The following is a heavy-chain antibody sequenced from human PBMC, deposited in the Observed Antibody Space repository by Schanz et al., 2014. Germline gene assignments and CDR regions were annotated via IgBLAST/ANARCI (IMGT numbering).Heavy chain of an antibody. V-gene: IGHV3-23*04. Sequence: EVQLVESGGGLVQPGGSLRLSCAASGFNFSDYAMCWVRQAPGKGLEWVSAISGGGGTTYYTDSVKGRFTISRDNSKSTLYLQMNSLRAEDTAVYYCAKDGPGRSVSYSADGGMDVWGQGTTVTVSS. CDR3: AKDGPGRSVSYSADGGMDV. CDR1: GFNFSDYA. D-gene: IGHD3-10*01. J-gene: IGHJ6*02. CDR2: ISGGGGTT.